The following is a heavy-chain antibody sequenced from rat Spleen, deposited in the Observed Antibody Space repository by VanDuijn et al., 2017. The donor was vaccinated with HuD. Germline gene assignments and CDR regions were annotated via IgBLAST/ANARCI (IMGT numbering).Heavy chain of an antibody. D-gene: IGHD1-9*01. V-gene: IGHV5-7*01. CDR1: GFTFSDYY. CDR3: ARHGYNSYFDS. CDR2: ISSDGRRN. Sequence: EVQLVESGGGLVQPGRSLKLSCAASGFTFSDYYMAWVRQAPKKGLEWVATISSDGRRNYYRDSVKGRFTISRDNAKSSLYLQMDSLRSVDTATYYCARHGYNSYFDSWGQGVMVTVSS. J-gene: IGHJ2*01.